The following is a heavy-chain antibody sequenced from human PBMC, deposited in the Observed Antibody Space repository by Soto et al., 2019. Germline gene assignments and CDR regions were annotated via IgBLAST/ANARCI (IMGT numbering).Heavy chain of an antibody. Sequence: GESLKISCKGSGYSFTSYWIGWVRQMPGKGLEWMGIIYPGDSDTRYSPSFQGQVTISADKSISTAYLQWSSLKASDTAMYYCARVGCGGDCYYYYYYGMDVWGQGTTVTVSS. J-gene: IGHJ6*02. V-gene: IGHV5-51*01. CDR3: ARVGCGGDCYYYYYYGMDV. CDR2: IYPGDSDT. D-gene: IGHD2-21*02. CDR1: GYSFTSYW.